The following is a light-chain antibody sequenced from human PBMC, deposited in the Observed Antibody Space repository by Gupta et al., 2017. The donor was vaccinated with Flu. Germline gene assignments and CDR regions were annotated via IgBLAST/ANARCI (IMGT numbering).Light chain of an antibody. V-gene: IGKV3-20*01. CDR2: GAS. CDR1: QSISSNY. J-gene: IGKJ1*01. CDR3: QQYGDSPPTT. Sequence: IVLTQSPGTLSMSPGERATLSCRASQSISSNYLAWYQQKPGQSPRLLIHGASSRATGIPDRFSGSGSGTDFTLTISRREPEDFAVYYCQQYGDSPPTTFGQGTKVEIK.